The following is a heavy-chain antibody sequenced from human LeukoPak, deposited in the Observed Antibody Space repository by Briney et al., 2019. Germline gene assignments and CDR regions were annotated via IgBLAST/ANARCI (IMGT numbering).Heavy chain of an antibody. J-gene: IGHJ4*02. CDR1: GFTFSSYS. CDR2: VHHFGRA. D-gene: IGHD3-16*01. CDR3: ARGRDYTWGD. Sequence: GSLRLSCAASGFTFSSYSMNWVRQPPGKGFEWIAEVHHFGRAIYSPSFARRVAISADTSSNQVSLKLTSVTAADTAVYYCARGRDYTWGDWGQGTLVTVSS. V-gene: IGHV4-34*01.